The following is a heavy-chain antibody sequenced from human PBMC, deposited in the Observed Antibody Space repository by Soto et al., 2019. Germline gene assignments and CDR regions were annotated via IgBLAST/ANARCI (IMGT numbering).Heavy chain of an antibody. D-gene: IGHD2-2*01. J-gene: IGHJ4*02. CDR3: AHGSCSSADCYPNPYLDY. CDR2: IYWDDDE. CDR1: GFSLSTTAEG. Sequence: QIILKESGPTLVKPTQTLTLTCTFSGFSLSTTAEGVGWIRQPPGKALEWLALIYWDDDERYSPSLKSRLTITKDTSKNQVVLTMTNVDPVDTATYYCAHGSCSSADCYPNPYLDYWGQGILVTVSS. V-gene: IGHV2-5*02.